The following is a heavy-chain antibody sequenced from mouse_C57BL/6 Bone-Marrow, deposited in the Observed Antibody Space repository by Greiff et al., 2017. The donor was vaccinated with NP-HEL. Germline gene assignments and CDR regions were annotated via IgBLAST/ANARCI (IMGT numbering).Heavy chain of an antibody. V-gene: IGHV1-64*01. Sequence: QVQLQQSGAELMKPGASVKLSCKASGCTFTSYWMHWVKQRPGQGLEWIGMIHPNSGSTNYNEKFKSKATLTVDKSSSTAYMQLSSLTSEDSAVYYCARKMEFVTTVVATGDYWGQGTTLTVSS. CDR2: IHPNSGST. J-gene: IGHJ2*01. D-gene: IGHD1-1*01. CDR1: GCTFTSYW. CDR3: ARKMEFVTTVVATGDY.